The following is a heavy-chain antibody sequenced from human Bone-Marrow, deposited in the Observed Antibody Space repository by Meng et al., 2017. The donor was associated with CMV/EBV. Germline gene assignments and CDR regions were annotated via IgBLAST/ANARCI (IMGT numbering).Heavy chain of an antibody. CDR1: GGSISSSSYY. CDR2: IYYSGST. CDR3: ARLGYCSSTSCYTVYYYGKDV. V-gene: IGHV4-39*07. Sequence: SETLSLTCTVSGGSISSSSYYWGWIRQPPGKGLEWIGSIYYSGSTYYNPSLKSRVTISVDTSKNQFSLKLSSVTAADTAVDYCARLGYCSSTSCYTVYYYGKDVWGQGTTVTVSS. D-gene: IGHD2-2*02. J-gene: IGHJ6*02.